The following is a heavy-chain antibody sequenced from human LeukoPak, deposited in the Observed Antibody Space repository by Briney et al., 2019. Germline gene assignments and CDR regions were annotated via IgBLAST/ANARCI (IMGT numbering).Heavy chain of an antibody. CDR2: LYTRGHT. D-gene: IGHD3-22*01. CDR3: ARARCDSCGYGS. Sequence: GGSLRLSCAASGFTVTSNYMSWVRQAPGKGLEWVAVLYTRGHTYYAGSVRGRFTISRDTSKNTLYLQMDSLRSEDTAEYYCARARCDSCGYGSWGQGTLVTVSS. V-gene: IGHV3-66*02. CDR1: GFTVTSNY. J-gene: IGHJ5*02.